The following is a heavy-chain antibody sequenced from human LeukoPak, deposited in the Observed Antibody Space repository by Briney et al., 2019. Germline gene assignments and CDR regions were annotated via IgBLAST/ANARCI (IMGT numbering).Heavy chain of an antibody. CDR2: IYYSGST. D-gene: IGHD2-15*01. V-gene: IGHV4-39*01. J-gene: IGHJ4*02. CDR3: ARVYCSGGTCSFDY. CDR1: SGSISSSSYY. Sequence: SETLSLTCTVSSGSISSSSYYWGWIRQPPGKGLEWIGSIYYSGSTYYNPSLKSRATISVDTSKHQFSLRLSSVTAADTAVYYCARVYCSGGTCSFDYWGQGTLVTVSS.